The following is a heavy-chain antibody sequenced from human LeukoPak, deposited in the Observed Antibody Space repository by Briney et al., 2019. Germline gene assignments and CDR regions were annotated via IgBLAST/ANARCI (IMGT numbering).Heavy chain of an antibody. CDR2: IKQDESEI. J-gene: IGHJ6*02. CDR1: GFTFTSYW. Sequence: GGSLRLSCAASGFTFTSYWMTWVRQAPGKGLEWVANIKQDESEIYYVDSVKGRFTISRDNTKNSLYLQMNSLRVEDTALYYCVRDMDVWDQGTTVTVSS. V-gene: IGHV3-7*05. CDR3: VRDMDV.